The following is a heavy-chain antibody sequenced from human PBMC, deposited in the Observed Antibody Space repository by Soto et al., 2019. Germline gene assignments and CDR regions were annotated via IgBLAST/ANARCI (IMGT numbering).Heavy chain of an antibody. CDR2: IWYDGSNK. V-gene: IGHV3-33*01. J-gene: IGHJ3*02. D-gene: IGHD3-9*01. CDR1: GFTFSSYG. Sequence: GGSLRLSCAASGFTFSSYGMHWVRQAPGKGLEWVAVIWYDGSNKYYADSVKGRFTISRDNSKNTLYLQMNSLRAEDTAVYYCARDWLDDILTGYYKGPDAFDIWGQGTMVTVSS. CDR3: ARDWLDDILTGYYKGPDAFDI.